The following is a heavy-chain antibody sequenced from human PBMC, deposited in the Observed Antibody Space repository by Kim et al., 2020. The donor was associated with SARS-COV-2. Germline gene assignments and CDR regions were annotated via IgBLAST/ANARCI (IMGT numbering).Heavy chain of an antibody. CDR1: GFTFSSYG. V-gene: IGHV3-33*01. CDR3: ARDDYYDSSGYSGGMDV. J-gene: IGHJ6*02. D-gene: IGHD3-22*01. Sequence: GGSLRLSCAASGFTFSSYGMHWVRQAPGKGLEWVAVIWYDGSNKYYADSVKGRFTISRDNSKNTLYLQMNSLRAEDTAVYYCARDDYYDSSGYSGGMDVWGRGTTVTVSS. CDR2: IWYDGSNK.